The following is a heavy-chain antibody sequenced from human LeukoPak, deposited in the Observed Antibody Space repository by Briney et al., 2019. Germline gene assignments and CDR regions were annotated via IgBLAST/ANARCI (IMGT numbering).Heavy chain of an antibody. Sequence: GWSLRLSCAASVFIFISYSMNWVRPAPWKGLAGVSSINSSSSYIYYSDSVKGRFTSSRDNAQNSLYLQMNSLRAEDTAVYYCARDRTKCGYYQVRGSIDYWGQGTLVTVSS. V-gene: IGHV3-21*01. J-gene: IGHJ4*02. D-gene: IGHD6-25*01. CDR3: ARDRTKCGYYQVRGSIDY. CDR1: VFIFISYS. CDR2: INSSSSYI.